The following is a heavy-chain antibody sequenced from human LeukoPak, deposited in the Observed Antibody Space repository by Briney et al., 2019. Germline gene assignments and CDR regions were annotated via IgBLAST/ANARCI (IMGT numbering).Heavy chain of an antibody. CDR3: ARDTTMITYWFDP. CDR1: EYTFTRYY. Sequence: ASVKVSCKASEYTFTRYYMHWVRQAPGQGLEWMGWINPNSGGTNYAQKFQGRVTMTRDTSVSTAYMELNRLRSDDTGVYYCARDTTMITYWFDPWGQGTLVTVSS. V-gene: IGHV1-2*02. D-gene: IGHD5-18*01. CDR2: INPNSGGT. J-gene: IGHJ5*02.